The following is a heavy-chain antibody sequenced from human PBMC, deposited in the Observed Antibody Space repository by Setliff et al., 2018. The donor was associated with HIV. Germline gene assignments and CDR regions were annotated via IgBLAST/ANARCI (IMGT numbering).Heavy chain of an antibody. D-gene: IGHD6-13*01. J-gene: IGHJ4*02. V-gene: IGHV1-46*01. Sequence: ASVKVSCKASGYTFTGHYLHWVRQAPGQGLEWMGMINPSGGEPSYAQRFQGRVTMTRDTSTSTVFMDLSSLSFEDTAVYYCAVYGSPTYYLDYWGQGTPVTVSS. CDR1: GYTFTGHY. CDR2: INPSGGEP. CDR3: AVYGSPTYYLDY.